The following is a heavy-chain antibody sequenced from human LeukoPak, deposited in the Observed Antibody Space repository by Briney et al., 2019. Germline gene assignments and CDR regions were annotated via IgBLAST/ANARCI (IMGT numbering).Heavy chain of an antibody. CDR3: ANANNPWTHQGFDY. D-gene: IGHD1-1*01. V-gene: IGHV3-9*01. Sequence: GGSLRLSCAASEFTFEDFAMHWVQQVPGKGLEWVSGISWNSDNIGYADSVKGRFTISRDNAKNSLYLQMNNLRPEDTALYYCANANNPWTHQGFDYWGQGTRVTVSS. CDR2: ISWNSDNI. J-gene: IGHJ4*02. CDR1: EFTFEDFA.